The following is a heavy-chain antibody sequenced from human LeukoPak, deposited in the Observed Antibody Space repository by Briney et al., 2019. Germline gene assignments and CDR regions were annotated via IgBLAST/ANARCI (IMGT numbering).Heavy chain of an antibody. CDR1: GDSISGYY. CDR2: IHSSGTT. J-gene: IGHJ4*02. CDR3: AREGVTKYYFDY. V-gene: IGHV4-59*01. D-gene: IGHD4-11*01. Sequence: NASETLSLTCTVSGDSISGYYWSWIRQPPGKGLEWIAFIHSSGTTNYNPSLKSRVSISVDTSKNQFSLKLSSLTAADTAVYYCAREGVTKYYFDYWGQGTLVTVSS.